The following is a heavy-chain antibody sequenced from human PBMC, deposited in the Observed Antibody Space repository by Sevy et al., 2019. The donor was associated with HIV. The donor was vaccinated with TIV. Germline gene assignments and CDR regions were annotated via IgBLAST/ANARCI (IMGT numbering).Heavy chain of an antibody. D-gene: IGHD4-17*01. CDR3: ARVAGDDYGDTNNWCDP. Sequence: SETLSLTCSVSGGSISSGDYYWSWIRQPPGKGLEWIGYIYYSWSTYYNPSLKSRVTISVDTSKNQFSLKLSSVTAADTAVYYCARVAGDDYGDTNNWCDPWGQGTLVTVSS. CDR1: GGSISSGDYY. CDR2: IYYSWST. V-gene: IGHV4-30-4*01. J-gene: IGHJ5*02.